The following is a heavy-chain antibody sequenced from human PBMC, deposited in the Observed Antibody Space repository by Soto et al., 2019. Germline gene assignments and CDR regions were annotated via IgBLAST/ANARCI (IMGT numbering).Heavy chain of an antibody. J-gene: IGHJ4*02. Sequence: PSETLSLTCTVSGGSISSYYWSWIRQPPWKGRGWIGYIYYSGSTNYNPSLKSRVTISLDTSKNQFSLKLSSVTAADTAVYYCAREAAATIQDTGYCTNGVCSYFDYWGQGTLVTVSS. CDR2: IYYSGST. CDR1: GGSISSYY. D-gene: IGHD2-8*01. CDR3: AREAAATIQDTGYCTNGVCSYFDY. V-gene: IGHV4-59*01.